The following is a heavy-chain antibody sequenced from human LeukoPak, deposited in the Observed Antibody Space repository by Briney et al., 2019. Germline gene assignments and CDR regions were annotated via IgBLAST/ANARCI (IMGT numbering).Heavy chain of an antibody. CDR1: GFTFSNYW. V-gene: IGHV3-74*01. CDR3: ARDYTSGWFLNF. CDR2: INSDGSST. Sequence: PGGSLRLSCAASGFTFSNYWMHWVRQAPGKGLVWVSRINSDGSSTSYADSVKGRFTISRDNAKNTLYLQMDSLRAEDTAIYYCARDYTSGWFLNFWGQGTLVTVSS. J-gene: IGHJ4*02. D-gene: IGHD6-19*01.